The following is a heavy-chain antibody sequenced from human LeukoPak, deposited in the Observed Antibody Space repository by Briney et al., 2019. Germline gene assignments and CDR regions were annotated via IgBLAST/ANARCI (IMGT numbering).Heavy chain of an antibody. V-gene: IGHV1-69*04. CDR2: IIPILGIA. CDR1: GGTFSSYA. J-gene: IGHJ4*02. CDR3: ASLLVMVRGAPAVDY. Sequence: GASVKVSCKASGGTFSSYAISWVRQAPGQGLEWMGRIIPILGIANYAQKFQGRVTITADKSTSTAYMELSSLRSEDTAVYYCASLLVMVRGAPAVDYWGQGTLVTVSS. D-gene: IGHD3-10*01.